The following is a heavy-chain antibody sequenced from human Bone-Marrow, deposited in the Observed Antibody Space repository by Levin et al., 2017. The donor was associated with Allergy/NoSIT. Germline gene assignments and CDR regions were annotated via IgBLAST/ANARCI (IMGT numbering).Heavy chain of an antibody. Sequence: SETLSLTCTVSGGSISSYYWSWIRQPPGKGLEWIGYIYSSGSTNYNPSLKSRVTISVDTSKNQFSLKLSSVTAADTAVYYCARVGVEMATNVLDYWGHGTLVTVSS. D-gene: IGHD5-24*01. J-gene: IGHJ4*01. CDR2: IYSSGST. V-gene: IGHV4-59*01. CDR1: GGSISSYY. CDR3: ARVGVEMATNVLDY.